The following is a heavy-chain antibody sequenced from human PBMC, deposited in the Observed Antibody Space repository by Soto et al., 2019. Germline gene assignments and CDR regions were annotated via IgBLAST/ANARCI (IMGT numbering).Heavy chain of an antibody. CDR2: IYYSGST. J-gene: IGHJ6*02. V-gene: IGHV4-39*01. CDR1: GGSISSSSYY. Sequence: SETLSLTCTVSGGSISSSSYYWGWIRQPPGKGLEWIGSIYYSGSTYYNPSLKSRVTISVDTSKNQFSLKLSSVTAADTAVYYCASPIAAAGPLYYYYGMDVWGQGTTVTVSS. CDR3: ASPIAAAGPLYYYYGMDV. D-gene: IGHD6-13*01.